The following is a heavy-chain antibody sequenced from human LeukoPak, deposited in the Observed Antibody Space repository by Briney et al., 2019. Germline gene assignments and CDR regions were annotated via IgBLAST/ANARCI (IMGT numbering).Heavy chain of an antibody. CDR3: ARDMLRFLEWLETTFDY. CDR1: GFTFSSYA. Sequence: GGSLRLSCAASGFTFSSYAMHWVRQAPGKGLEWVAVISYDGSNKYYADSVKGRFTISRDNSKNTLYPQMNSLRAEDTAVYYCARDMLRFLEWLETTFDYWGQGTLVTVSS. D-gene: IGHD3-3*01. V-gene: IGHV3-30-3*01. J-gene: IGHJ4*02. CDR2: ISYDGSNK.